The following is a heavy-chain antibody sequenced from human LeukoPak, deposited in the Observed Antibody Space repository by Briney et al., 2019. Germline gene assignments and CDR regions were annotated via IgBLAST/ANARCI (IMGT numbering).Heavy chain of an antibody. CDR3: ARDWRFLHYFDY. CDR2: IDARSGIT. CDR1: GFTFTIFG. D-gene: IGHD3-3*01. Sequence: GGSLRLSCAASGFTFTIFGLNWVRQAPGKGPEWVSYIDARSGITYYADSVQGRFTISRDNAKNTLYLQMNSLRAEDTAVYYCARDWRFLHYFDYWGQGTLVTVSS. V-gene: IGHV3-48*04. J-gene: IGHJ4*02.